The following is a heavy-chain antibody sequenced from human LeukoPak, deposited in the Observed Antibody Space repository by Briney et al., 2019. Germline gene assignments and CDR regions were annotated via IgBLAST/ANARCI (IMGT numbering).Heavy chain of an antibody. Sequence: SETLSLTCAVYGGSFSVYYWSWIRQPPGKGLEWIGEINHSGSTNYNPSLKSRVTISVDTSKNQFSLKLSSVTAADTAVYYCARAGYSSGWYPFDYWGQGTLVTVSS. CDR3: ARAGYSSGWYPFDY. CDR2: INHSGST. J-gene: IGHJ4*02. CDR1: GGSFSVYY. D-gene: IGHD6-19*01. V-gene: IGHV4-34*01.